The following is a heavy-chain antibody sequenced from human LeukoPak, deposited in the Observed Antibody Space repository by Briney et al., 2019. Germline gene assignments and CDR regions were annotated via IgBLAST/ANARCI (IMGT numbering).Heavy chain of an antibody. D-gene: IGHD6-13*01. J-gene: IGHJ3*02. V-gene: IGHV3-74*01. CDR3: AKEVQQLDAFDI. CDR1: GFTFSRYW. Sequence: GGSLRLSCAAYGFTFSRYWMHWVRQAPGKGLVWVSRINTDGSSTDYADSVKGRFTMSRDNAKNTLYLQMNSLRAEDTAVYYCAKEVQQLDAFDIWGQGTMVTVSS. CDR2: INTDGSST.